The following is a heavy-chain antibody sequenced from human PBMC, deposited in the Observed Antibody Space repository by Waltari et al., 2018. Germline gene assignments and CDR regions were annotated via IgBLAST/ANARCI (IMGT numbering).Heavy chain of an antibody. CDR2: INHSGST. CDR3: ARSRYCSSTSCDGAEYFQH. J-gene: IGHJ1*01. V-gene: IGHV4-34*01. D-gene: IGHD2-2*01. CDR1: GGSFSGYY. Sequence: QVQLQQWGAGLLKPSETLSLTCAVYGGSFSGYYWSWIRQPPGQGLEWIGEINHSGSTNYNPSLKSRVTISVDTSKNQFSLKLSSVTAADTAVYYCARSRYCSSTSCDGAEYFQHWGQGTLVTVSS.